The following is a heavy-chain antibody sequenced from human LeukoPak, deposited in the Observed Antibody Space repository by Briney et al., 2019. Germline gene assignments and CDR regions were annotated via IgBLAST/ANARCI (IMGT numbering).Heavy chain of an antibody. CDR1: GYMFSIFW. CDR2: VYPDDSDT. D-gene: IGHD3-10*01. Sequence: GESLKISCEGSGYMFSIFWIGWVRPLPGKGLEWMGVVYPDDSDTRYSPSFQGHVTISADKSTKTAYLLWSSLEASDTAMYYCVRQRGNSGYINWLDPWGQGTLVTVSS. J-gene: IGHJ5*02. CDR3: VRQRGNSGYINWLDP. V-gene: IGHV5-51*01.